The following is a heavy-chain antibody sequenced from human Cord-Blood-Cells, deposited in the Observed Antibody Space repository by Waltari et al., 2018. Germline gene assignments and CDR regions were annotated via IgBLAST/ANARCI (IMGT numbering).Heavy chain of an antibody. V-gene: IGHV3-30*02. J-gene: IGHJ2*01. CDR2: KGDDGRKK. Sequence: QVQLVESGGGVVQPGGSLRLSCAASGFTFSSYGMHWVRQAPGKGLGWGGFKGDDGRKKIYARRVEGPFTNPRDNSKNTLYLQMNSLRAEDTAGYYCAKNWGSWYFDLWGRGTLVTVSS. D-gene: IGHD7-27*01. CDR3: AKNWGSWYFDL. CDR1: GFTFSSYG.